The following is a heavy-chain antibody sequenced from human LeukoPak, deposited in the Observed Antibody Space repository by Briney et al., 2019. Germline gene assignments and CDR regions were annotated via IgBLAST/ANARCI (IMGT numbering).Heavy chain of an antibody. CDR1: GFTFSSYP. CDR2: ISGSGCSL. D-gene: IGHD3-16*02. CDR3: AKLMGSLDAWGSFRFSFDS. Sequence: GGSLRLSCAASGFTFSSYPMSWVRLAPGKGLDWVSTISGSGCSLYYADSVRGRFTISRDNSKNTLYLQMNSLRAEDTAVYYCAKLMGSLDAWGSFRFSFDSWGQGTLVTVSS. V-gene: IGHV3-23*01. J-gene: IGHJ4*02.